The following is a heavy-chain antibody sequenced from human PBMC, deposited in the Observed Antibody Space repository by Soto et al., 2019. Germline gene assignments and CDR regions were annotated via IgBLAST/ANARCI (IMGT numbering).Heavy chain of an antibody. CDR3: ARSRRPPRGGSCYSDY. Sequence: GSLRLSCAASGFTFSDYYMSWIRQAPGKGLEWVSYISSSGSTIYCADSVKGRFTISRDNAKNSLYLQMNSLRAEDTAVYYCARSRRPPRGGSCYSDYWGQGTLVTVSS. CDR1: GFTFSDYY. J-gene: IGHJ4*02. V-gene: IGHV3-11*01. CDR2: ISSSGSTI. D-gene: IGHD2-15*01.